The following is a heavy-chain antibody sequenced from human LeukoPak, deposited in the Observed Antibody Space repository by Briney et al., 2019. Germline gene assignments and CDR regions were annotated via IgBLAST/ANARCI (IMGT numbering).Heavy chain of an antibody. J-gene: IGHJ6*02. V-gene: IGHV3-23*01. CDR2: ISGSGGST. Sequence: PGGSLRLSCAASGFTFSSYAMSWVRQAPGKGLEWVSAISGSGGSTYYADSVKGRFTISRDNSKNTLYLQMNGLRAEDTAVYYCAKAFFRSISYTAMVNWHYYYGMDVWGQGTTVTVSS. CDR3: AKAFFRSISYTAMVNWHYYYGMDV. CDR1: GFTFSSYA. D-gene: IGHD5-18*01.